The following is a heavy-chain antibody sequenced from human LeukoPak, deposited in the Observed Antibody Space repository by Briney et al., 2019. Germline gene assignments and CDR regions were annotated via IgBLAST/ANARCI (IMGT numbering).Heavy chain of an antibody. CDR3: ARDPGNYYDSSGYSPY. CDR2: ISAYNGNT. J-gene: IGHJ4*02. V-gene: IGHV1-18*01. Sequence: ASVKVSCKASGYTFTSYGFSWVRQAPGQGLEWVRWISAYNGNTNYAQKLQGRVTMTTDTSTSTAYMELRSLRSDDTAVYYCARDPGNYYDSSGYSPYWGQGTLVTVSS. CDR1: GYTFTSYG. D-gene: IGHD3-22*01.